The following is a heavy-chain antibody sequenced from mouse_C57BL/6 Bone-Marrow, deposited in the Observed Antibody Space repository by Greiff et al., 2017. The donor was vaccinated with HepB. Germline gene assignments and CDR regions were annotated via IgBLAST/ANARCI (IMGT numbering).Heavy chain of an antibody. CDR3: ARGLITTVVDYFDY. D-gene: IGHD1-1*01. Sequence: EVQLQESEGGLVQPGSSMKLSCTASGFTFSDYYMAWVRQVPEKGLEWVANINYDGSSTYYLDSLKSRFIISRDNAKNILYLQMSSLKSEDTATYYCARGLITTVVDYFDYWGQGTTLTVSS. J-gene: IGHJ2*01. V-gene: IGHV5-16*01. CDR1: GFTFSDYY. CDR2: INYDGSST.